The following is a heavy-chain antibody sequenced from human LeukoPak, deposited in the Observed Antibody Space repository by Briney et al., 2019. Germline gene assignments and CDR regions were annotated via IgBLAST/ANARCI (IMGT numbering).Heavy chain of an antibody. Sequence: SVKVSCKASGGTFSSYAISWVRQAPGQGLEWMGRIIPILGIANYAQKFQGRVTITADKSTSTAYMELSSLRSEDTAVYYCARDLGRGYSSGWYGNDAFDIWGQGTMVTVSS. CDR3: ARDLGRGYSSGWYGNDAFDI. D-gene: IGHD6-19*01. CDR1: GGTFSSYA. V-gene: IGHV1-69*04. J-gene: IGHJ3*02. CDR2: IIPILGIA.